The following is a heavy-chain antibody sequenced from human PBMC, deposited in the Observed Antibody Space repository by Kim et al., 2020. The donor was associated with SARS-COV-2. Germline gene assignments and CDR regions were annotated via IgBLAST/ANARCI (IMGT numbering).Heavy chain of an antibody. D-gene: IGHD1-26*01. V-gene: IGHV1-69*13. J-gene: IGHJ5*02. CDR3: ARGRIVGATSWFDP. CDR1: GGTFSSYA. CDR2: IIPICGTA. Sequence: SVKVSCKASGGTFSSYAISWVRQAPGQGLEWMGGIIPICGTANYAQKFQGRVTITADESTSTAYMELSSLRSEDTAVYYCARGRIVGATSWFDPWGQGTLVTVSS.